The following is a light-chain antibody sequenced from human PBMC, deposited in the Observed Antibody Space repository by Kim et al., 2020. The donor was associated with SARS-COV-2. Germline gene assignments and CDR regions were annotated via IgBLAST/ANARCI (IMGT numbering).Light chain of an antibody. CDR1: QSVSSY. J-gene: IGKJ4*01. CDR2: DAS. Sequence: LSPGERATLACRASQSVSSYLAWYQQKPGQAPRLLIYDASNRATGIPARFSGSGSGTDFTLTISSLEPGDFAVYYCQQRSNWPPFTFGGGTKVEI. V-gene: IGKV3-11*01. CDR3: QQRSNWPPFT.